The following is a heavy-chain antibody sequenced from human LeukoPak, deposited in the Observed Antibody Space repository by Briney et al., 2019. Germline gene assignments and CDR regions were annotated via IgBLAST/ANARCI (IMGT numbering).Heavy chain of an antibody. CDR1: GFSLSTSGMC. J-gene: IGHJ4*02. Sequence: RASGPTLVNPTQTLTLTCTFSGFSLSTSGMCVSWIRQPPGKALEWLARIDWDDDKYYSTSLKTRLTISKDTSKNQVVLTMTNRDPVDTPTYYCPRKKGGIAAAGNFASWAKEPLATVSS. D-gene: IGHD6-13*01. CDR2: IDWDDDK. CDR3: PRKKGGIAAAGNFAS. V-gene: IGHV2-70*11.